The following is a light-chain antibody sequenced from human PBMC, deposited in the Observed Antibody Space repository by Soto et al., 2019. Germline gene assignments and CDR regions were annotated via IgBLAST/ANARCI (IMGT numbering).Light chain of an antibody. CDR2: AAS. V-gene: IGKV1-39*01. CDR3: QQSYIAPYT. Sequence: DLQMTQSPSSLSASVGDRVTITCRASQSIIKYLNWYQQKPGKAPKLLIYAASSFQTGVPSRFSGSGSGTDFTLTISSLQPEDFATYYCQQSYIAPYTFGQGTKLEIK. J-gene: IGKJ2*01. CDR1: QSIIKY.